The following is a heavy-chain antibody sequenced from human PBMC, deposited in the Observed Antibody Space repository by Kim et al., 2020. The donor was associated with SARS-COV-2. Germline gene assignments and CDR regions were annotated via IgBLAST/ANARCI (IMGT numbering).Heavy chain of an antibody. CDR3: AKGNSYYGFRRGMDV. V-gene: IGHV3-23*01. D-gene: IGHD3-10*01. Sequence: ADSVKGRFTSSRNNSKNTLYLQMTSLRAEDTAVYYCAKGNSYYGFRRGMDVWGQGTTVTVSS. J-gene: IGHJ6*02.